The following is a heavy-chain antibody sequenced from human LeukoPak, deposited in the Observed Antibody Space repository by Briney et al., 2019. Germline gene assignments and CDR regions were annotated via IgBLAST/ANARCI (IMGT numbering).Heavy chain of an antibody. CDR3: ARDPTDIVLVPAAMFDY. J-gene: IGHJ4*02. D-gene: IGHD2-2*01. CDR2: ISHDATKK. CDR1: GFIFSSFS. V-gene: IGHV3-30*04. Sequence: GGSLRLSCAASGFIFSSFSIHWVRQPPGKGLEWVAGISHDATKKNYADSVKGRSTISRDNSKNTLDLQMNSLRAEDTAVYYCARDPTDIVLVPAAMFDYWGQGTLVTVSS.